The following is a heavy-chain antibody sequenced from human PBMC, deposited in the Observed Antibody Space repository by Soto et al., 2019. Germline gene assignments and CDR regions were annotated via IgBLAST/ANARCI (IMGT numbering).Heavy chain of an antibody. CDR1: GYSFTSYW. J-gene: IGHJ3*02. Sequence: GESLKISCKGSGYSFTSYWIGWVRQMPGKGLEWMGIIYPGDSDTRYSPSFQGQVTISADKSISTAYLQWSSLKASDTAMYYCARRLAYCGGDCYSNAFDIWGQGTMVTVSS. V-gene: IGHV5-51*01. CDR2: IYPGDSDT. D-gene: IGHD2-21*02. CDR3: ARRLAYCGGDCYSNAFDI.